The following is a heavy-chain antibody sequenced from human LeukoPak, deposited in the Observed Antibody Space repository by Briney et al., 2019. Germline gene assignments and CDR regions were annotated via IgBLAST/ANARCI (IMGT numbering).Heavy chain of an antibody. CDR2: IYYGGST. Sequence: PSETLSLTCTVSGGSTSSSRYYWGWIRLPPGKGLEWIGSIYYGGSTYYNPSLKSRVTISVDTSNNQFSLKLSSVTAADTAVYYCARRHNNFLYNFDMDVWGRGTTVTVSS. D-gene: IGHD1-1*01. CDR3: ARRHNNFLYNFDMDV. CDR1: GGSTSSSRYY. V-gene: IGHV4-39*01. J-gene: IGHJ6*02.